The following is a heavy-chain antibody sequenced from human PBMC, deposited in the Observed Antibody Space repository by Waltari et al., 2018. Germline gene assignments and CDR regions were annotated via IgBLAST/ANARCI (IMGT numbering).Heavy chain of an antibody. CDR3: AMGKLLFGFFDY. D-gene: IGHD1-26*01. V-gene: IGHV5-51*01. CDR1: GYRFTNYC. Sequence: EVQLVHSGAEVKKPGESLKISFKGTGYRFTNYCIVWVRQMPGKGLEWMGIIYPRYSDTTYIPSFKGQFTISADKSISTAYLHWSSLKASDTAMYYCAMGKLLFGFFDYWGQGTLVTVSS. CDR2: IYPRYSDT. J-gene: IGHJ4*02.